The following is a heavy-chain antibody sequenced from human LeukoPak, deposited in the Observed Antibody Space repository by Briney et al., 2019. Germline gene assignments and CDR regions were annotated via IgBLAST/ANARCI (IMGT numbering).Heavy chain of an antibody. V-gene: IGHV1-2*02. D-gene: IGHD3-3*01. CDR1: GYTFTGYY. CDR3: ARLTYYDFWSGYNYAFDI. Sequence: ASVKVSCKASGYTFTGYYMSWVRQAPGQGLEWMGWINPNSGGTNYAQKFQGSVTMTRDTSISTAYMELSRLRSDDTAVYYCARLTYYDFWSGYNYAFDIWGQGTMVTVSS. CDR2: INPNSGGT. J-gene: IGHJ3*02.